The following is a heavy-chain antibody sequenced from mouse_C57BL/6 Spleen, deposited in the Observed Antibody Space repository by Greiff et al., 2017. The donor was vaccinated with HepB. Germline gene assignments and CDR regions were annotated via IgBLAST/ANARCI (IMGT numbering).Heavy chain of an antibody. CDR3: ARSDYDYDGDAMDY. V-gene: IGHV1-18*01. J-gene: IGHJ4*01. CDR1: GYTFTDYT. CDR2: INPNNGGT. Sequence: EVQLQQSGPELVKPGASVKIPCKASGYTFTDYTMDWVKQSHGKSLEWIGDINPNNGGTIYNQKFKGKATLTVDKSSSTAYMELRSLTSEDTAVYYCARSDYDYDGDAMDYWGQGTSVTVSS. D-gene: IGHD2-4*01.